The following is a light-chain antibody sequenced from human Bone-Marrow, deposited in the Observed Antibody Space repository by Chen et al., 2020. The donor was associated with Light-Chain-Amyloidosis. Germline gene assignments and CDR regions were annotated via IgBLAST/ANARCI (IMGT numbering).Light chain of an antibody. J-gene: IGLJ1*01. Sequence: QSALTQPASVSGSPGQALTISCTGTSGDGGTYNYVTWYQQHPGKAPKVMIYAVSNRPSGVSNRFSGSKSGNSDSLTISGLQAEDEADYYCSSFTSSSSYVFGPGTKVTVL. V-gene: IGLV2-14*01. CDR1: SGDGGTYNY. CDR2: AVS. CDR3: SSFTSSSSYV.